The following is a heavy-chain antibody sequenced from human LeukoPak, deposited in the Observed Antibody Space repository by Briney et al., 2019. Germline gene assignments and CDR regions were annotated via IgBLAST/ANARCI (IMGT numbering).Heavy chain of an antibody. CDR3: ARMVISSYYFDY. J-gene: IGHJ4*02. Sequence: SGPTLVNPTQTLTLTCTFSGFSLSTSGMRVSWIRQPPAKALEWLARIDWDDDKFYSTSLKTRLTISKDTSKNQVVLTMTNMDPVDTATYYCARMVISSYYFDYWGQGTLVTVSS. D-gene: IGHD3-16*02. V-gene: IGHV2-70*04. CDR2: IDWDDDK. CDR1: GFSLSTSGMR.